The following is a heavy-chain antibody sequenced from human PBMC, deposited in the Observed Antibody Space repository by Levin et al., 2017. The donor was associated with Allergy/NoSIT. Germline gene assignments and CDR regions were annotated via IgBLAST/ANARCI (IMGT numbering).Heavy chain of an antibody. CDR1: GFTFSSYG. V-gene: IGHV3-33*01. J-gene: IGHJ4*02. Sequence: LSLTCAASGFTFSSYGMHWVRQAPGKGLEWVAVIWYDGSNKYYADSVKGRFTISRDNSKNTLYLQMNSLRAEDTAVYYCARDGSIAAALSYWGQGTLVTVSS. CDR2: IWYDGSNK. CDR3: ARDGSIAAALSY. D-gene: IGHD6-13*01.